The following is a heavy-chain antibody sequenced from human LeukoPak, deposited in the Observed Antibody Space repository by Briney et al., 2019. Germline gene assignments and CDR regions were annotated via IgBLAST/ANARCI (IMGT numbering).Heavy chain of an antibody. CDR3: ARGLNYYYGMDV. CDR2: MNPNSGNT. CDR1: GYTFTSYD. J-gene: IGHJ6*02. Sequence: ASVKVSCKASGYTFTSYDINWVRQATGQGLEWMGWMNPNSGNTGYAQKFQGRVTMTRNTSISTAYMELSSLRSEDTAVYYCARGLNYYYGMDVWGQGTTVTVSS. V-gene: IGHV1-8*01.